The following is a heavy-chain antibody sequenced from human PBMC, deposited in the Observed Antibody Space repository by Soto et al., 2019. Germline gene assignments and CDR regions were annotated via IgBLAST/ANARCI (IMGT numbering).Heavy chain of an antibody. CDR1: GGSIRGYY. J-gene: IGHJ4*02. D-gene: IGHD5-12*01. CDR2: IYYTGST. Sequence: SETLSLTCTVSGGSIRGYYWSWIGQTPGKGLEWVGHIYYTGSTNYNPSLKSRLTISVDTSKNQFSLKLSSVTAADTAVYYCARDAYSGYDKGYFDYWGQGTPVTVSS. CDR3: ARDAYSGYDKGYFDY. V-gene: IGHV4-59*13.